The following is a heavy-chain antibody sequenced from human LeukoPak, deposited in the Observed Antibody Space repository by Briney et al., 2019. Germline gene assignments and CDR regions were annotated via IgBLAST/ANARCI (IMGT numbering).Heavy chain of an antibody. V-gene: IGHV3-21*01. CDR3: ARDPSSGGIAVAGADY. J-gene: IGHJ4*02. CDR2: ISSSSSYI. CDR1: GFTFSSYS. Sequence: GGSLRLSCAASGFTFSSYSMNWVRQAPGKGLEWVSSISSSSSYIYYADSVKGRFTISRDNAKNSLYLQMNSLRAEDTAVYYRARDPSSGGIAVAGADYWGQGTLVTVSS. D-gene: IGHD6-19*01.